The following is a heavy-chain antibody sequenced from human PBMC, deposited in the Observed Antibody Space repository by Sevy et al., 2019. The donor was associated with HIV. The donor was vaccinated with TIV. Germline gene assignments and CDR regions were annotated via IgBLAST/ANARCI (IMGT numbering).Heavy chain of an antibody. CDR2: ISSRSSYI. V-gene: IGHV3-21*01. J-gene: IGHJ1*01. D-gene: IGHD5-18*01. Sequence: GGSLRLSCAASGFTFSSYSMNWVRQAPGKGLEWVSSISSRSSYIYYADSVKGRFTISRDNAKNSLYLQMNSLRAEDTAVYYCARVSDTAMAPEYFQHWGQGTLVTVSS. CDR3: ARVSDTAMAPEYFQH. CDR1: GFTFSSYS.